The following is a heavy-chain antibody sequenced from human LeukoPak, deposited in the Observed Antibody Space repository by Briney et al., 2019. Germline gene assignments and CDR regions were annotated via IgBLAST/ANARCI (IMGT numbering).Heavy chain of an antibody. V-gene: IGHV4-30-4*01. CDR3: ARELTYADY. Sequence: KSSETLSLTCTVSGGSISSGDYYWSRIRQPPGNGLEWIGYIYYSGSTYYNPSLKSRVTMSVDTSKNQFSLKLSSVTAADTAVYYCARELTYADYWGQGTLVTVSS. D-gene: IGHD4/OR15-4a*01. CDR2: IYYSGST. J-gene: IGHJ4*02. CDR1: GGSISSGDYY.